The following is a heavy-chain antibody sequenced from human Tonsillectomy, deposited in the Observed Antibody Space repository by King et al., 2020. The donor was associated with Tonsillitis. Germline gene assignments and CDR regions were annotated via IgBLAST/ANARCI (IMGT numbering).Heavy chain of an antibody. CDR2: INPKSGGT. J-gene: IGHJ4*02. CDR1: GYIFTDYY. CDR3: VREAYD. Sequence: QLVQSGAEVKKPGASVKGSCKASGYIFTDYYMHWVRQAPGQGLEWMGWINPKSGGTISAEKFQGRVTLTRDTSINTTYMELISLTSDDTAVYYCVREAYDWGRGTLITVSS. D-gene: IGHD4-17*01. V-gene: IGHV1-2*02.